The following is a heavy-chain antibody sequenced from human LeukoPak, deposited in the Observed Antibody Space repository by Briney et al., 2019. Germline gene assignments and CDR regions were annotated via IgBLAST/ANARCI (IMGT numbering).Heavy chain of an antibody. V-gene: IGHV1-8*03. J-gene: IGHJ4*02. CDR3: ARTTSFTASGYDY. CDR2: MNPNNGDS. CDR1: GYTFTNYH. D-gene: IGHD6-25*01. Sequence: ASVKVSCKASGYTFTNYHINWVRQAPGQGLEWMGWMNPNNGDSGYAQKFRGRVTITRDTSISTSYMELRSLMSDDTAVYFCARTTSFTASGYDYWGQGTLVTVSS.